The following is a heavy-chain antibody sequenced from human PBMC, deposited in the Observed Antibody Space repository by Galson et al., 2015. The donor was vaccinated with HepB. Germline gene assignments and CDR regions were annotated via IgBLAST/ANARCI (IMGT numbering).Heavy chain of an antibody. V-gene: IGHV4-39*01. J-gene: IGHJ5*02. D-gene: IGHD3-10*01. CDR1: GGSISSSSYY. Sequence: LSLTCTVSGGSISSSSYYWGWIRQPPGKGLEWIGSIYYSGSTYYNPSLKSRVTISVDTSKNQFSLKLTSVTAADTAVYYCARGGLPGSYYNWFDPWGQGTLVTVSS. CDR3: ARGGLPGSYYNWFDP. CDR2: IYYSGST.